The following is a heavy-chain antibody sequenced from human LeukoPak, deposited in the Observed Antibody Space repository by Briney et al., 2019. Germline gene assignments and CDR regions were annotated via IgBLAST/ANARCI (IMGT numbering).Heavy chain of an antibody. CDR2: ISAYNGYT. CDR1: GYTFTDYP. Sequence: ASVKVCCKASGYTFTDYPIGWVRQAPGQGLEWMGWISAYNGYTNYEQSLQGRVSVTTDTSARTAYMELRSLRTDDTAMYYCTRVGGSYDGLIDYWGQGTLVTVSS. J-gene: IGHJ4*02. CDR3: TRVGGSYDGLIDY. V-gene: IGHV1-18*01. D-gene: IGHD1-26*01.